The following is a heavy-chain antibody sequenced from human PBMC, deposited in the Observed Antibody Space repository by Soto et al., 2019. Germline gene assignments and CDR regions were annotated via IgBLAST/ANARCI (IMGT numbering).Heavy chain of an antibody. V-gene: IGHV1-8*01. D-gene: IGHD3-3*01. Sequence: QVQLVQSGAEVKKPGASVKVSCKASGYTFTSYDINWVRQATGQGLEWMGWMNPNSGNTGYAQKFQGRVTMTRNTSISTAYMELSSLRSEDTAVYYCARLWWDSSDFWSGYYYYYYMDVWGKGTTVTVSS. CDR1: GYTFTSYD. CDR3: ARLWWDSSDFWSGYYYYYYMDV. CDR2: MNPNSGNT. J-gene: IGHJ6*03.